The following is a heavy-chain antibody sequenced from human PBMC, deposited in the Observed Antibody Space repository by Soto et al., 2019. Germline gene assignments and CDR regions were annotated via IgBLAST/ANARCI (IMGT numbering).Heavy chain of an antibody. J-gene: IGHJ4*02. V-gene: IGHV4-30-4*01. CDR1: CGSISSGDYY. Sequence: QVQLQESGPGLVKPSQTLSLTCTVSCGSISSGDYYWSWIRQPPGKGLEWIGYMYYSGSTYYNPSLKSRVTISVDTSKNQFSLKLSSVTAADTAVYYCARWLGYGPHFDYWGQGTLVTVSS. CDR2: MYYSGST. CDR3: ARWLGYGPHFDY. D-gene: IGHD5-12*01.